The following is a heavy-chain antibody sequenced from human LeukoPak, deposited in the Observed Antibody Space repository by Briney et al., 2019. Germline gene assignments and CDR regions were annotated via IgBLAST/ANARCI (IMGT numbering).Heavy chain of an antibody. Sequence: ASVKVSCKASVYTVTRYYMHLVRQAPGQRREWVGGINPNSCVTNYAQKFQGRVTMTRDTSISTAYMELSRMRSDDTAVYYCAREPYGSGSFRTDYYSMDVWGKGTPVTISS. V-gene: IGHV1-2*02. CDR3: AREPYGSGSFRTDYYSMDV. CDR2: INPNSCVT. D-gene: IGHD3-10*01. CDR1: VYTVTRYY. J-gene: IGHJ6*03.